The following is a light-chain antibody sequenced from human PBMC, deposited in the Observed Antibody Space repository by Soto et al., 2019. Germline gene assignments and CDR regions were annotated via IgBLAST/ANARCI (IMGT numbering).Light chain of an antibody. CDR3: SSYTSTSAWV. J-gene: IGLJ3*02. V-gene: IGLV2-14*01. CDR1: SSDVGAYNS. CDR2: EVS. Sequence: QSALTQPASVSGSSGQSITISCTGTSSDVGAYNSVSWYQQHPGKAPQLIIYEVSNRPSGVSNRFSGSKSGNTASLTISGLQAEDETDYYCSSYTSTSAWVFGGGTKVTVL.